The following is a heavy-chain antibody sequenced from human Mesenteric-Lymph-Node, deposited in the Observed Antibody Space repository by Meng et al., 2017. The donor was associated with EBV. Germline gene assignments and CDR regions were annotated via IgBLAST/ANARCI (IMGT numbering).Heavy chain of an antibody. V-gene: IGHV1-2*06. D-gene: IGHD6-13*01. J-gene: IGHJ4*02. CDR3: ARVHLGYDSSWYEFDH. CDR2: INPNTGDT. Sequence: LVQCGAEVKKHGPLLKFSCKATGYTLTDYYMQGVRQGPGQGLEWMGRINPNTGDTNYAQSFQGRVTMTRDTSINTAFMELSRLKSDDTAVYYCARVHLGYDSSWYEFDHWGQGTLVTVSS. CDR1: GYTLTDYY.